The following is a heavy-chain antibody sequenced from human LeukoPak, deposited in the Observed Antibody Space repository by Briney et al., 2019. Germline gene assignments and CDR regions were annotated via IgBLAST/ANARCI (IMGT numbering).Heavy chain of an antibody. V-gene: IGHV3-9*03. CDR3: AKGGYSSSSRLDY. J-gene: IGHJ4*02. D-gene: IGHD6-6*01. Sequence: PGGSLRLSCAASGFTFDDYAMHWVRQAPGKGLEWVSGISWNSGSIAYADSVRGRFTISRDNAKNSLYLQMNSLRAEDMALYYCAKGGYSSSSRLDYWGQGTLVTVSS. CDR2: ISWNSGSI. CDR1: GFTFDDYA.